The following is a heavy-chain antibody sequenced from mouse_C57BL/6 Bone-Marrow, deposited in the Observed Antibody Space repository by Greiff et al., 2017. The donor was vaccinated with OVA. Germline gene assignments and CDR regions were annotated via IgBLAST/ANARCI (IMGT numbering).Heavy chain of an antibody. CDR3: ASGLRWYFDV. Sequence: QVQLQQSGPELVKPGASVKISCKASGYAFSSSWMNWVKQRPGKGLEWIGRIYPGDGDTNYNGKFKGKATLTADKSSSTAYMQLISLTSEDSAVYFCASGLRWYFDVWGTGTTVTVSS. V-gene: IGHV1-82*01. J-gene: IGHJ1*03. D-gene: IGHD1-1*01. CDR1: GYAFSSSW. CDR2: IYPGDGDT.